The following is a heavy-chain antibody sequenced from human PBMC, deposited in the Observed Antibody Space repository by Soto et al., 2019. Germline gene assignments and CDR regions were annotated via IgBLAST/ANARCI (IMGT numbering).Heavy chain of an antibody. J-gene: IGHJ4*02. D-gene: IGHD2-2*01. Sequence: EVQLVESGGGLEQPGRSLRLSCAASGITFDDYAMHWVRQAPGKGLEWVSSISWNSGNIGYADSVKGRFTISRDNAKNSLYLQMNSLRPEDTALYYCAKGSSTTNFSYFDYWGQGTLVTVSS. CDR1: GITFDDYA. CDR3: AKGSSTTNFSYFDY. V-gene: IGHV3-9*01. CDR2: ISWNSGNI.